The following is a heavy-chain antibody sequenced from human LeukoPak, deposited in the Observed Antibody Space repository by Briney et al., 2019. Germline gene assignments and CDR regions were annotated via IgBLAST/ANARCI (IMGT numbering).Heavy chain of an antibody. D-gene: IGHD3-22*01. CDR1: GDSISNYY. J-gene: IGHJ6*02. CDR2: IYCGGYA. CDR3: ARVAGHYYDSSGNYYYYGLDV. V-gene: IGHV4-59*01. Sequence: SEPLSLTCTVSGDSISNYYWSWIRQPPGKGLEWIGYIYCGGYANYNPSLKSRVTMSVDTSKNQVSLKLGSVTAADTALYYCARVAGHYYDSSGNYYYYGLDVWGQGTTVTVSS.